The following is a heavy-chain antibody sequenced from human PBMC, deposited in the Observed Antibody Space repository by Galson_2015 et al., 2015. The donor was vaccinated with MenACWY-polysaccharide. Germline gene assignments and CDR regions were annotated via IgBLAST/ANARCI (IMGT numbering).Heavy chain of an antibody. J-gene: IGHJ6*02. CDR1: GYTFTSYD. D-gene: IGHD5-24*01. Sequence: SCKASGYTFTSYDINWVRQATGPGLAWMGWMNPNSGNTGYAQKFQGRVTMTRNTSISTAYMELSSLRSEDTAVYYCARGRRDGYNSYYYYGMDVWGQGTTVTVSS. V-gene: IGHV1-8*01. CDR3: ARGRRDGYNSYYYYGMDV. CDR2: MNPNSGNT.